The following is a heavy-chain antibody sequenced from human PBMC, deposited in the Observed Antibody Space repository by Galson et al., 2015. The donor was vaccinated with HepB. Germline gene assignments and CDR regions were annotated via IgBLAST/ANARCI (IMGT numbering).Heavy chain of an antibody. V-gene: IGHV1-46*03. J-gene: IGHJ5*02. CDR3: ARDFFCSGGSCYNGWFDP. CDR1: GYTFTSYY. CDR2: INPSGGST. Sequence: SVKVSCKASGYTFTSYYMRWVRQAPGQGLEWMGIINPSGGSTSYAQKFQGRVTMTRDTSTSTVYMELSSLRSEDTAVYYCARDFFCSGGSCYNGWFDPWGQGTLVTVSS. D-gene: IGHD2-15*01.